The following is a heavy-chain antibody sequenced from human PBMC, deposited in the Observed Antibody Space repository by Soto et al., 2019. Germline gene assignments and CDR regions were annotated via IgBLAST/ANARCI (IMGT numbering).Heavy chain of an antibody. J-gene: IGHJ4*02. CDR2: IYYSGST. D-gene: IGHD1-7*01. CDR1: GGSISSSSYY. CDR3: ARHRRITGTTWGGGDFDY. V-gene: IGHV4-39*01. Sequence: PSETLSLTCTVSGGSISSSSYYWGWIRQPPGKGLEWIGSIYYSGSTYYNPSLKSRVTISVDTSKNQFSLKLSSVTAADTAVYYCARHRRITGTTWGGGDFDYWGQGTLVTVSS.